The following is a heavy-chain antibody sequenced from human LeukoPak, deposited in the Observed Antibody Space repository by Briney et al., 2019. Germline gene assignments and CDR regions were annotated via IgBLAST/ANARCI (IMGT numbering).Heavy chain of an antibody. CDR3: AKDSSYYYDSSGYYFDY. CDR1: GFTFSSYA. J-gene: IGHJ4*02. CDR2: ISGSGGSA. V-gene: IGHV3-23*01. Sequence: GGSLTLSCAASGFTFSSYAMSWVRQAPGKGLEWVSAISGSGGSAYYADSVKGRFTISRDNSKNTLYLQMNSLRAEDTAVYYCAKDSSYYYDSSGYYFDYWGQGTLVTVSS. D-gene: IGHD3-22*01.